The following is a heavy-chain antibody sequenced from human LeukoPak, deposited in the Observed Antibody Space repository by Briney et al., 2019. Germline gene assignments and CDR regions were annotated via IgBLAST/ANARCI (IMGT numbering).Heavy chain of an antibody. D-gene: IGHD6-19*01. CDR1: GFTFSSYG. J-gene: IGHJ4*02. V-gene: IGHV3-33*01. CDR2: IWYDGSNK. Sequence: GGSLRLSCAASGFTFSSYGMHWVRQAPGKGLEWVAVIWYDGSNKYYADSVKGRFTISRDNSKNTLYLQMNSLRAEDTAVYYCARDNGYSSGWYDYWGQGTLVTASS. CDR3: ARDNGYSSGWYDY.